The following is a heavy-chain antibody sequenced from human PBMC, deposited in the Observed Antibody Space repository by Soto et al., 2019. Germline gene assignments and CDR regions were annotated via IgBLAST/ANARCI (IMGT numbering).Heavy chain of an antibody. CDR3: AREYRFYCSSTSCYVGSFDY. V-gene: IGHV4-31*03. J-gene: IGHJ4*02. D-gene: IGHD2-2*01. CDR2: IYYSGST. CDR1: GGSISSGGYY. Sequence: SETLSLTCTVSGGSISSGGYYWSWIRQHPGKGLEWIGYIYYSGSTYYNPSLKSRVTISVDTSKNQFSLKLSSVTAADTAVYYCAREYRFYCSSTSCYVGSFDYWGQGTLVTVPQ.